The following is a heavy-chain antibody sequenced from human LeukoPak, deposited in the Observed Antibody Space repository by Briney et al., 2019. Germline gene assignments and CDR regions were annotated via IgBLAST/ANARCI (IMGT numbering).Heavy chain of an antibody. Sequence: SETLSLTCTVSRGSISSYYWSWLRQPAGKALEWIGRIYTSGSTNYNPSLKSRVTMSVDTSKNQFSLKLSSVTAADTAVYYCARVEAGQLGSQYNWFDPWGQGTLVTVSS. CDR2: IYTSGST. CDR1: RGSISSYY. V-gene: IGHV4-4*07. D-gene: IGHD6-13*01. J-gene: IGHJ5*02. CDR3: ARVEAGQLGSQYNWFDP.